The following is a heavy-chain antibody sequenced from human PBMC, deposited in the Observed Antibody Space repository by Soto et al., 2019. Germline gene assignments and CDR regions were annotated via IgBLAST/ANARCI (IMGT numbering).Heavy chain of an antibody. J-gene: IGHJ3*02. CDR3: ARDASCSWAAHDAFYI. Sequence: GGSLRLSCAASGFTVSSNYMSWVRQAPGKGLEWVSVIYSGGSTYYADSVKGRFTISRDNSKNTLYLQMNSLRAEDTAVYYCARDASCSWAAHDAFYIWGQGTMVTVS. CDR1: GFTVSSNY. CDR2: IYSGGST. D-gene: IGHD3-10*02. V-gene: IGHV3-53*01.